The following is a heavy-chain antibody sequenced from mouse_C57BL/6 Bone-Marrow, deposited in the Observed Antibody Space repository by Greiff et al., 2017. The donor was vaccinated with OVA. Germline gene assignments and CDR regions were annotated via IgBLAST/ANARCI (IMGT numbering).Heavy chain of an antibody. CDR3: ARRDWAWFAY. Sequence: QVQLQQPGAELVMPGASVKLSCKASGYTFTSYWMHWVKQRPGQGLEWIGEIDPSDSYTNYNQKFKGKSTLTVDESSSTAYMQLSSLTSEDSAVYYCARRDWAWFAYWGQGTLVTVSA. V-gene: IGHV1-69*01. CDR2: IDPSDSYT. D-gene: IGHD4-1*01. J-gene: IGHJ3*01. CDR1: GYTFTSYW.